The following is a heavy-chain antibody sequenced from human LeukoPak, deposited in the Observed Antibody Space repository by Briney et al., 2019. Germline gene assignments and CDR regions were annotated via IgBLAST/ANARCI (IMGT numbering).Heavy chain of an antibody. Sequence: GGSLRLSCAASGFTFSSYGMHWVRQAPGKGLEWVAVISYDGSNKYYADSVKGRFTISRDNSKNTLYLQMNSLRAEDTAVYYCAKERYSSSWYVNDGMDVWGQGTTVTVSS. J-gene: IGHJ6*02. CDR2: ISYDGSNK. V-gene: IGHV3-30*18. CDR3: AKERYSSSWYVNDGMDV. D-gene: IGHD6-13*01. CDR1: GFTFSSYG.